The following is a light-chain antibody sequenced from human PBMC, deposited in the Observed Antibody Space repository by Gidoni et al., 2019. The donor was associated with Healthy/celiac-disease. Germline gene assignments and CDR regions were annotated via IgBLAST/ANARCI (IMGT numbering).Light chain of an antibody. V-gene: IGKV1-16*02. Sequence: DIQMTQSPSSLSASVGDSVTITCRASQGNSYYLAWCQQKPGKSPTSLIYAASSLQSGVPSEFSGSGSGADFTLTISSLQAEDFVTYYCRQYNIYPWTFGQGTKVEIK. J-gene: IGKJ1*01. CDR3: RQYNIYPWT. CDR1: QGNSYY. CDR2: AAS.